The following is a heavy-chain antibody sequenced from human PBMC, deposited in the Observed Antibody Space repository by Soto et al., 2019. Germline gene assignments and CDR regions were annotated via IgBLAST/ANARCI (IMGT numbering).Heavy chain of an antibody. V-gene: IGHV3-23*01. Sequence: PGGSLRLSCAAFGFTFSSYAMSWVRQAPGKGLEWVSAISGSGGSTYYADSVKGRFTISRDNSKNTLYLQMNSLRAEDTAVYYCAKDVIDSSSWYYAFDIWGQGTMVNVSS. CDR1: GFTFSSYA. J-gene: IGHJ3*02. D-gene: IGHD6-13*01. CDR3: AKDVIDSSSWYYAFDI. CDR2: ISGSGGST.